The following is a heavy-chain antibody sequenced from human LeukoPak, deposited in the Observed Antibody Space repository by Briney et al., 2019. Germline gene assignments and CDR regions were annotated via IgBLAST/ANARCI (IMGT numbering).Heavy chain of an antibody. CDR1: GYSISSYY. V-gene: IGHV4-59*01. CDR3: ARSYSSSWSDAFDI. Sequence: PSETLSLTCTVSGYSISSYYWSWIRQPPGKGLEWIGYMYYSGSTNYNPSLKSRVSISVDTSKNQFSLKLSSVTDADTAVYYCARSYSSSWSDAFDIWGQGTMVTVSS. CDR2: MYYSGST. J-gene: IGHJ3*02. D-gene: IGHD6-13*01.